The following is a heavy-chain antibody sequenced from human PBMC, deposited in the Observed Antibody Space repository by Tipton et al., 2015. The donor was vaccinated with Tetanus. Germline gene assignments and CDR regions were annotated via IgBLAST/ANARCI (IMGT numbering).Heavy chain of an antibody. Sequence: TLSLTCTVSGDSVSTGNFYWSWIRQPPGKGLEWIAFIHHSGLAFSKPSLKSRVSISIGTSQNQFSLRLTSVTAADTAVYYCATDRRGPGEVRGLDNWGQGTLVTVSS. CDR3: ATDRRGPGEVRGLDN. V-gene: IGHV4-30-4*01. CDR1: GDSVSTGNFY. D-gene: IGHD3-10*01. CDR2: IHHSGLA. J-gene: IGHJ4*02.